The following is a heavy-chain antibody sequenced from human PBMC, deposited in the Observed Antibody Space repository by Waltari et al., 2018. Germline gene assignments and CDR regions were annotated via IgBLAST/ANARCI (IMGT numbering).Heavy chain of an antibody. CDR2: ISYDGSNK. Sequence: QVQLVQSGGGVVQPGRSLRLSCAASGFTFSSYAMHWVRQAPGKGLEWVAVISYDGSNKYYADSVKGRFTISRDNSKSTLFLQMSSLRADDTAVYYCARDLMAVGAITREGVDDWGQGSLVTVSS. CDR1: GFTFSSYA. CDR3: ARDLMAVGAITREGVDD. J-gene: IGHJ4*02. D-gene: IGHD6-19*01. V-gene: IGHV3-30-3*01.